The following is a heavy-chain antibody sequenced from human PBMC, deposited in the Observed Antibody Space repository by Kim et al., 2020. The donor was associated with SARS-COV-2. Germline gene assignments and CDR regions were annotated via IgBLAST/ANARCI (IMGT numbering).Heavy chain of an antibody. D-gene: IGHD2-2*01. J-gene: IGHJ4*02. CDR3: ARGYCSSTSCYAYDY. V-gene: IGHV4-4*02. CDR2: IYHSGST. CDR1: GGSISSSNW. Sequence: SETLSLTCAVSGGSISSSNWWSWVRQPPGKGLEWIGEIYHSGSTNYNPSLKSRVTISVDKSKNQFSLKLSSVTAADTAVYYCARGYCSSTSCYAYDYWGQGTLVTVSS.